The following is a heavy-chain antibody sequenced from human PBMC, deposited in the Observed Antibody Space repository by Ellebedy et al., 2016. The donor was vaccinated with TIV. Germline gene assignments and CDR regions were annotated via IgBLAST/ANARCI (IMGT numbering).Heavy chain of an antibody. D-gene: IGHD5-18*01. V-gene: IGHV1-18*01. CDR3: ARGVYSYGPPDY. CDR2: ISAYNGNT. CDR1: GYTFTSYG. Sequence: ASVKVSXXASGYTFTSYGISWVRQAPGQGLEWMGWISAYNGNTNYAQKLQGRVTMTTDTSTSTAYMELRSLRSDDTAVYYCARGVYSYGPPDYWGQGTLVTVSS. J-gene: IGHJ4*02.